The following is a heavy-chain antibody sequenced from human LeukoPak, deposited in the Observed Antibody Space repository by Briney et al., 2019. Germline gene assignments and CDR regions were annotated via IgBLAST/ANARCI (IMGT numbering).Heavy chain of an antibody. CDR1: GYTFTSYY. CDR3: ARDKRSGSFDY. V-gene: IGHV1-69*13. Sequence: GASVKVSCKASGYTFTSYYMHWVRQAPGQGLEWMGGIIPIFGTANYAQKFQGRVTITADESTSTAYMELSSLRSEDTAVYYCARDKRSGSFDYWGQGTLVTVSS. CDR2: IIPIFGTA. J-gene: IGHJ4*02. D-gene: IGHD1-26*01.